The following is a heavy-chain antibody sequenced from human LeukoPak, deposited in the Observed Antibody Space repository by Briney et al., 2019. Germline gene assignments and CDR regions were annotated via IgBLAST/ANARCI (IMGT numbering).Heavy chain of an antibody. V-gene: IGHV1-69*05. J-gene: IGHJ4*02. Sequence: SVKVSCKASGGTFSSYAISWVRQAPGQGLEWMGRIIPIFGTANYAQKLQGRVTMTTDTSTSTAYMELRSLRSDDTAVYYCAREGGWATVTTMDYWGQGTLVTVSS. D-gene: IGHD4-17*01. CDR2: IIPIFGTA. CDR1: GGTFSSYA. CDR3: AREGGWATVTTMDY.